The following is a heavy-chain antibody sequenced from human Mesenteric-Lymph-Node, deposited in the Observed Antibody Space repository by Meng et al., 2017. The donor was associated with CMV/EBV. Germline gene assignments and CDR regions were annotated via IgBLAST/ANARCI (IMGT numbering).Heavy chain of an antibody. CDR2: VSTGSDYI. Sequence: GSLRLSCAASGFTFSNYSMNWVRQAPGEGLEWVSSVSTGSDYIYYADSVKGRVTISRDNAKNSLFLEMNSLRADDTAIYYCARDRRVGGASGTVDSWGQGTLVTVSS. D-gene: IGHD3-10*01. V-gene: IGHV3-21*01. J-gene: IGHJ4*02. CDR3: ARDRRVGGASGTVDS. CDR1: GFTFSNYS.